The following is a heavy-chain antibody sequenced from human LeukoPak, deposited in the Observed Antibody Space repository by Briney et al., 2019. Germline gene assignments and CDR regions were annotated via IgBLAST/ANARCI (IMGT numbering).Heavy chain of an antibody. V-gene: IGHV5-51*01. J-gene: IGHJ3*02. Sequence: PGESLKISCKGSGYSFTSYCIGWVRQMPGKGLEWMGIIYPGDSDTRYSPSFQGQVTISADKSISTAYLQWSSLKASDTAMYYCARLVAAAGYASDAFDIWGQGTMVTVSS. CDR1: GYSFTSYC. CDR3: ARLVAAAGYASDAFDI. D-gene: IGHD6-13*01. CDR2: IYPGDSDT.